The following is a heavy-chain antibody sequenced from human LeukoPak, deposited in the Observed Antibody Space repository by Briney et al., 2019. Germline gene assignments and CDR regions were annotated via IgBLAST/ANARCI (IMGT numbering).Heavy chain of an antibody. V-gene: IGHV3-23*01. CDR1: GFTFSRNA. CDR3: AKRRYDFWSGYDY. J-gene: IGHJ4*02. CDR2: ISNTGGST. D-gene: IGHD3-3*01. Sequence: GGSLRLSCAASGFTFSRNAMSWVRQAPGKGLEWVSTISNTGGSTYYADSVKGRFTISRDNSKNTLYLQMNSLRAEDTAVYYCAKRRYDFWSGYDYWGQGTLVTVSS.